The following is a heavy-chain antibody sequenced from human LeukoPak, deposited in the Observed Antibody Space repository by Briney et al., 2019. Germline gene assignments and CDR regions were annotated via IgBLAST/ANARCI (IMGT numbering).Heavy chain of an antibody. CDR2: ISSSSSNI. V-gene: IGHV3-21*01. CDR3: ARDSSTDYYYYNMDV. D-gene: IGHD2/OR15-2a*01. Sequence: PGGSLRLSCAASGFTFSTYSMNWVRQAPGKGLEWVSSISSSSSNIYYADSVKGRFTISRDNAKNSLYLQMNSPRAEDTAVYYCARDSSTDYYYYNMDVWGKGTTVTVSS. CDR1: GFTFSTYS. J-gene: IGHJ6*03.